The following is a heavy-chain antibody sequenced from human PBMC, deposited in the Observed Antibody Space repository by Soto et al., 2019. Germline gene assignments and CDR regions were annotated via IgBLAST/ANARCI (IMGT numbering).Heavy chain of an antibody. J-gene: IGHJ4*02. CDR3: ARGPGYCSSTSCVYFDY. CDR1: GFTFSSYG. D-gene: IGHD2-2*01. Sequence: QVQLVESGGGVVQPGRSLRLSCAASGFTFSSYGMHWVRQAPGKGLEWVAVIWYDGSNKYYADSVKGRFTISRDNSKNTLYLQMNSLRAEDTAVYYCARGPGYCSSTSCVYFDYWGQGTLVTVSS. V-gene: IGHV3-33*01. CDR2: IWYDGSNK.